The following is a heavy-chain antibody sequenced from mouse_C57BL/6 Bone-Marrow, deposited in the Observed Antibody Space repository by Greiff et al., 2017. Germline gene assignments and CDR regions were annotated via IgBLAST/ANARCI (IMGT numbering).Heavy chain of an antibody. D-gene: IGHD3-2*02. CDR1: GYTFTSYW. Sequence: VQLQQPGAELVRPGSSVKLSCKASGYTFTSYWMDWVKQRPGQGLEWIGNIYPSDSETHYNQKFKDKATLTVDKSSSTAYMQLSSLTSEDSAVYYCARGDSSGYVGGWFAYWGQGTLVTVSA. CDR3: ARGDSSGYVGGWFAY. J-gene: IGHJ3*01. V-gene: IGHV1-61*01. CDR2: IYPSDSET.